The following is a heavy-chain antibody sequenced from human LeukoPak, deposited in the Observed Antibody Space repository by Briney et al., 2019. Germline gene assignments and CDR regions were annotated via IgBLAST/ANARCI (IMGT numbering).Heavy chain of an antibody. CDR3: ARVVTPGYYYYGMDV. CDR2: IYYSGST. J-gene: IGHJ6*02. Sequence: PSETLSLTCTVSGGSISSYYWSWIRQPPGKGLEWIGYIYYSGSTNYNPSPKSRVTISVDTSKNQFSLKLSSVTAADTAVYYCARVVTPGYYYYGMDVWGQGTTVTVSS. CDR1: GGSISSYY. D-gene: IGHD4-23*01. V-gene: IGHV4-59*01.